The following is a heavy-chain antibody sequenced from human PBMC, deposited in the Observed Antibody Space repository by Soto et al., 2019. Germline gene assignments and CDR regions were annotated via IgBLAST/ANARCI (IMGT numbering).Heavy chain of an antibody. Sequence: QVTLKESGPVRVKPTETLTLTCTVSGFSLSNARMGVSWIRQPPGKALEWLAHIFSNDEKSYSTSLKSSLTISKDTYKSQVVLNMSNMGPVDTATYYCARIVGATDEGVGFDYLGQGTLVTVSS. V-gene: IGHV2-26*01. CDR2: IFSNDEK. CDR3: ARIVGATDEGVGFDY. J-gene: IGHJ4*02. CDR1: GFSLSNARMG. D-gene: IGHD1-26*01.